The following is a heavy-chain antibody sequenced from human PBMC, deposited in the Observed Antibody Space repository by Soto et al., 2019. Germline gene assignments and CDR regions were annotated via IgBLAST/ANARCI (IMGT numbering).Heavy chain of an antibody. CDR2: VYWADDN. J-gene: IGHJ5*02. CDR1: GFSLTTAGIG. D-gene: IGHD3-16*01. CDR3: ARRGTSSAAAGWFDP. V-gene: IGHV2-5*02. Sequence: QITLKESGPALVKPTQPLTLTCSFAGFSLTTAGIGVGRIRQPPGKAPEWVALVYWADDNRYNPSLRSRLTITKAPSKNLVVVTLTHMHPVDTRTNYRARRGTSSAAAGWFDPWGQGILVTVSS.